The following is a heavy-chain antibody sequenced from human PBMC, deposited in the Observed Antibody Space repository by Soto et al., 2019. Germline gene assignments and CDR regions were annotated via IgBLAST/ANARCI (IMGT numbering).Heavy chain of an antibody. D-gene: IGHD2-15*01. J-gene: IGHJ5*02. Sequence: EVQLVESGGGLVQPGGSLRLSCAASGFTFSSYSMNWVRQAPGKGLEWVSYISSSSSTIYYADSVKGRFTISRDNAKNSRYRQMNSLRDEDTAVYYCARDKMVVAARKAGFDPWGQGTLVTVSS. CDR2: ISSSSSTI. CDR3: ARDKMVVAARKAGFDP. V-gene: IGHV3-48*02. CDR1: GFTFSSYS.